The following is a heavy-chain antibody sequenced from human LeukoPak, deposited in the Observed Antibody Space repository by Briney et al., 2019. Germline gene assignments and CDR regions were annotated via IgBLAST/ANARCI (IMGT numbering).Heavy chain of an antibody. CDR2: INPNSGGT. V-gene: IGHV1-2*02. J-gene: IGHJ4*02. D-gene: IGHD3-10*01. Sequence: ASVKVSCKASGYTFTGYYMHWVRQAPGQGLEWMGWINPNSGGTNYAQKFQGRVIMTRDTSISTAYMELSRLRSDDTAVYYCARVRGSGLYFDYWGQGTLVTVSS. CDR3: ARVRGSGLYFDY. CDR1: GYTFTGYY.